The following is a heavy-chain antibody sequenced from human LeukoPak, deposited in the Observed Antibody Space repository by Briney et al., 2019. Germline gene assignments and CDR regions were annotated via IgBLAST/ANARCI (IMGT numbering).Heavy chain of an antibody. Sequence: SETLSLTCTVSGGSISSYYWTWIRQPPGKGQEWIGYIYYSGSTNYKPSLKSRVTISLDTSKNQFSLKLSSVTAADTAVYYCARGGTRIASAGLDYWGQGTLVTVSS. J-gene: IGHJ4*02. D-gene: IGHD6-13*01. CDR1: GGSISSYY. CDR2: IYYSGST. CDR3: ARGGTRIASAGLDY. V-gene: IGHV4-59*01.